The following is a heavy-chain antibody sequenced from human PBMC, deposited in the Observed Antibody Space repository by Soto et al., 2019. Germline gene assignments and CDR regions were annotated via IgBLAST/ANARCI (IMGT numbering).Heavy chain of an antibody. CDR1: GGTFSSYA. J-gene: IGHJ6*02. Sequence: ASVKVSCKASGGTFSSYAISWVRQAPGQGLEWMGGIIPIFGTANYAQKFQGRVTITADKSTSTAYMELSSLRSEDTAVYYCARERLPGGYDLYYYYGMDVWGQGTTVTVSS. CDR2: IIPIFGTA. CDR3: ARERLPGGYDLYYYYGMDV. V-gene: IGHV1-69*06. D-gene: IGHD5-12*01.